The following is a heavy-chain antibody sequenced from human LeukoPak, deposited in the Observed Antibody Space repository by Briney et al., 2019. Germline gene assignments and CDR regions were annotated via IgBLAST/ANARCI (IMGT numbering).Heavy chain of an antibody. CDR2: VYYSGST. V-gene: IGHV4-39*01. D-gene: IGHD3-22*01. J-gene: IGHJ4*02. CDR3: ARGREYDSSGYYFFDY. CDR1: GGSITSSSYY. Sequence: PSETLSLTCSVSGGSITSSSYYWVWIRQTPGKGLEWIGSVYYSGSTHYNPSLRSRITISVDRSKNQFSLKLSSVTAADTAVYYCARGREYDSSGYYFFDYWGQGTLVTVSS.